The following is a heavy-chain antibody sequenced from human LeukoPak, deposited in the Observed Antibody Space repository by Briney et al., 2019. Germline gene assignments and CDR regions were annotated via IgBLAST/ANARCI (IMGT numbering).Heavy chain of an antibody. CDR2: ISGSGGNT. CDR1: GFTFSSYA. J-gene: IGHJ4*02. CDR3: AKDYLSWSEYSSGWGFGY. D-gene: IGHD6-19*01. Sequence: GGSLRLSCAASGFTFSSYAMSWVRQAPGKGLEWVSVISGSGGNTYYADSVKGRFTISRDTFKNTLYLQMNNLRAEDTAVYYCAKDYLSWSEYSSGWGFGYWGQGTLVTVPS. V-gene: IGHV3-23*01.